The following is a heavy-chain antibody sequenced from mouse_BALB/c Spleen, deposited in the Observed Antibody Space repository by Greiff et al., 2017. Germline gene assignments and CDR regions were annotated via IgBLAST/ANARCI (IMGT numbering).Heavy chain of an antibody. CDR1: GYSITSDYA. J-gene: IGHJ3*01. D-gene: IGHD1-1*01. Sequence: EVQLVESGPGLVKPSQSLSLTCTVTGYSITSDYAWNWIRQFPGNKLEWMGYISYSGSTSYNPSLKSRISITRDTSKNQFFLQLNSVTTEDTATYYCARGHGSSQAWFAYWGQGTLVTVSA. CDR2: ISYSGST. CDR3: ARGHGSSQAWFAY. V-gene: IGHV3-2*02.